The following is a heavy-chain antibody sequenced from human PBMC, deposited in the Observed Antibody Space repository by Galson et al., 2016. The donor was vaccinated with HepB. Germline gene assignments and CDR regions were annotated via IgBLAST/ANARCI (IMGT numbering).Heavy chain of an antibody. CDR1: GYTFIMYG. CDR2: ISGDNGDT. D-gene: IGHD5-18*01. CDR3: ARDSIGWPRPGYKYYGMDV. V-gene: IGHV1-18*01. J-gene: IGHJ6*02. Sequence: SVKVSCKASGYTFIMYGISWVRQAPGQGLEWMGWISGDNGDTKYAEKAQGRVIMTTDTASTTAYMEMRRLRSDDTAVYYCARDSIGWPRPGYKYYGMDVWGQGTTVTVSS.